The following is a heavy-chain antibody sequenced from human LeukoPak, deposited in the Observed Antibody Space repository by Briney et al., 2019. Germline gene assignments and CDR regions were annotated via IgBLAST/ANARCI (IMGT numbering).Heavy chain of an antibody. V-gene: IGHV1-18*01. J-gene: IGHJ4*02. CDR1: GYTFTSYG. Sequence: ASVKVSCKASGYTFTSYGISLVRQAPGQGLEWMGWISAYNGNTNYAQKLQGRVTMTTDTSTSTAYMELRSLRSDDTVVYYCARGNESYYYDSSGQASVYWGQGTLVTVSS. CDR3: ARGNESYYYDSSGQASVY. D-gene: IGHD3-22*01. CDR2: ISAYNGNT.